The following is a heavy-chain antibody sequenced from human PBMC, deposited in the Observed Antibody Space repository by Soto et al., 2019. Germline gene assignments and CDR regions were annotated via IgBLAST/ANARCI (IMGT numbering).Heavy chain of an antibody. CDR2: ISYDGSNK. V-gene: IGHV3-30*03. CDR3: APWFGAFDY. Sequence: QVQLVESGGGVVQPGRSLRLSCAASGFTFSSYGTHWVRQAPGTGMEWVAVISYDGSNKYYADSVKGRFTISRDNSKNTLYLQMNSLRAEDTAVYYCAPWFGAFDYWGQGTLVTVSS. J-gene: IGHJ4*02. CDR1: GFTFSSYG. D-gene: IGHD3-10*01.